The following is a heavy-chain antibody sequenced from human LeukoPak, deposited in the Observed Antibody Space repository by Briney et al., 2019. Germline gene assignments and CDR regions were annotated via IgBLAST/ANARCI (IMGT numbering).Heavy chain of an antibody. Sequence: SVTPSLTCAVSGGSINSHYWGWIRQPPGKGLQGIGHIYYTGKNNYNPSLKSRVTISLDTSKDHLSLNLTSVLAADTAIYYCVRRDTGWNYLDYWGQGILVTVSS. J-gene: IGHJ4*02. CDR1: GGSINSHY. V-gene: IGHV4-59*08. D-gene: IGHD6-19*01. CDR2: IYYTGKN. CDR3: VRRDTGWNYLDY.